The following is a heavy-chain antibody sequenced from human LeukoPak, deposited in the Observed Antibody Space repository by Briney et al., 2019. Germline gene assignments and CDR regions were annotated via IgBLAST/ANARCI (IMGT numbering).Heavy chain of an antibody. Sequence: GASVKVSFKASGYTFNDYYMHWVRQAPGQGFEWMGWINPNDGDTNYAQKFQGRVTMTRDTSISTAHMEVSRLRSDDTAVYYCARANFLYCSSSTCLFDYWGQGTLVTVSS. CDR1: GYTFNDYY. V-gene: IGHV1-2*02. D-gene: IGHD2-2*01. CDR3: ARANFLYCSSSTCLFDY. J-gene: IGHJ4*02. CDR2: INPNDGDT.